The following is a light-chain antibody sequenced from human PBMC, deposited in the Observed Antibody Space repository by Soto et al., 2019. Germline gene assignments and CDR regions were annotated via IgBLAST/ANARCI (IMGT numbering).Light chain of an antibody. Sequence: DIQLPQSPSSLSASVGDRVTITCQASQDISNYLNWYQQKPGKAPKLLIYDASNLETGVPSRFSGSGSGTDFTFTISSLQTEDIATYYCQQYDNLSYTFGQGTKLEIK. V-gene: IGKV1-33*01. CDR3: QQYDNLSYT. J-gene: IGKJ2*01. CDR1: QDISNY. CDR2: DAS.